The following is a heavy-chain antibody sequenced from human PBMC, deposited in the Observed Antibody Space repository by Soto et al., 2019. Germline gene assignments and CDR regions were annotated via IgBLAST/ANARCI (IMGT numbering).Heavy chain of an antibody. J-gene: IGHJ4*02. V-gene: IGHV3-66*01. CDR2: IYSGGST. CDR3: ARDRATNSSFHYFDY. D-gene: IGHD7-27*01. Sequence: EVQLVESGGGVVQPGGSLRLSCAASGFTVSSNYMSWVRQAPGKGLEWVSVIYSGGSTYYADSVKGRFTISRDNSKNTLYLQMNSLRAEDTAVYYCARDRATNSSFHYFDYWGQGTLVTVSS. CDR1: GFTVSSNY.